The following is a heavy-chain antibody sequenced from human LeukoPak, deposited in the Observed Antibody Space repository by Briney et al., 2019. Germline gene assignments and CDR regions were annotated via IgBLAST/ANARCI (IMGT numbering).Heavy chain of an antibody. CDR1: GYTFTSYG. J-gene: IGHJ4*02. V-gene: IGHV1-18*01. Sequence: ASVKVSCKASGYTFTSYGISWVRQAPGQGLEWMGWISAYNGNTNYAQKLQGRVTMTRDTSISTAYMELSRLRSDDTAVYYCARVGTVRYYYDSSGPYWGQGTLVTVSS. D-gene: IGHD3-22*01. CDR2: ISAYNGNT. CDR3: ARVGTVRYYYDSSGPY.